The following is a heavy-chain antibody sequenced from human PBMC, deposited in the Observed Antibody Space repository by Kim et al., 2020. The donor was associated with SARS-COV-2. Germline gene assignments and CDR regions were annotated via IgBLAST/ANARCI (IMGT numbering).Heavy chain of an antibody. CDR2: IYYSGGT. V-gene: IGHV4-30-4*01. D-gene: IGHD6-13*01. J-gene: IGHJ5*02. CDR3: ARVGGSSSSRGWFDP. CDR1: SGSISSDDYY. Sequence: SETLSLTCTVSSGSISSDDYYWSWIRQPPGKGLEWIGYIYYSGGTFYNPSLKSRLTISVDTSKNQFSLKLSSVIAADTAVYYFARVGGSSSSRGWFDPWG.